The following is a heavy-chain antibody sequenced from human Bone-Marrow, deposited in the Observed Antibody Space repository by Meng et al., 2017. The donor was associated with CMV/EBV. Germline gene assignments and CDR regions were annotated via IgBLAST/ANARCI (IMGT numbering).Heavy chain of an antibody. V-gene: IGHV3-7*01. CDR3: ARGHLGLGV. CDR2: INPDGSEK. Sequence: ETLSLTCATSGLIFSNFWMSWVRQAPGKGLEWVANINPDGSEKHYVDSVKGRFTISRDNAKNSLYLQMNSLRAEDTAVYYCARGHLGLGVWGQGTTVTVSS. J-gene: IGHJ6*02. CDR1: GLIFSNFW.